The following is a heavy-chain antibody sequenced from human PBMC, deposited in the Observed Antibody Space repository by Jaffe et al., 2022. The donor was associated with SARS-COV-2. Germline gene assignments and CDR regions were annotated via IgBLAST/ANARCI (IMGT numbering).Heavy chain of an antibody. Sequence: QLQLQESGPGLVKPSETLSLTCTVSGGSISSSSYYWGWIRQPPGKGLEWIGSIYYSGSTYYNPSLKSRVTISVDTSKNQFSLKLSSVTAADTAVYYCARLYCGGDCRDLGRFDYWGQGTLVTVSS. V-gene: IGHV4-39*01. CDR3: ARLYCGGDCRDLGRFDY. CDR1: GGSISSSSYY. D-gene: IGHD2-21*02. J-gene: IGHJ4*02. CDR2: IYYSGST.